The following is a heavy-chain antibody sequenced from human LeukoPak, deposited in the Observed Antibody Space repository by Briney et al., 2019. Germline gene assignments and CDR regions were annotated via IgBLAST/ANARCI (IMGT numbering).Heavy chain of an antibody. CDR3: ARHKTMSRMDV. V-gene: IGHV5-51*01. Sequence: GESLKISRKGSGYSLSCYWIGWVRPMPGKGLGWMGIIYPGDPDTRYSPSFQGQVTISADKSISTAYLQWSSLKASDTAMYYCARHKTMSRMDVWGQGTTVTVSS. CDR2: IYPGDPDT. J-gene: IGHJ6*02. CDR1: GYSLSCYW. D-gene: IGHD3-10*02.